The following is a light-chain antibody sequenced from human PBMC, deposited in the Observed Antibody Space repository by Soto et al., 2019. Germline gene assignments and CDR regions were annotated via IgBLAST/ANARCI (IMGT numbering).Light chain of an antibody. V-gene: IGKV1-9*01. CDR3: QQLHSYPIT. CDR2: GAS. J-gene: IGKJ5*01. CDR1: QGMNTY. Sequence: DIQLTQSPSFLSASVGDRVTISCRASQGMNTYVAWYQQKPGKAPKLLIYGASTLHTGVPSRFSGSESGAEFTLTLSSLQPEDFATYYCQQLHSYPITFGQGKRLEI.